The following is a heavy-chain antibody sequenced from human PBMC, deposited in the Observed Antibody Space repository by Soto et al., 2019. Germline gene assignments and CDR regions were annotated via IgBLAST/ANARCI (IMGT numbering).Heavy chain of an antibody. CDR1: GLTVSGKKY. V-gene: IGHV3-53*01. Sequence: DVQLVESGGGLIQPGESLRLSCAAFGLTVSGKKYVAWVRQAPGKGLEWVSALYDVDGSFYADSVKGRFTTSSDSSKTTVYHQMNGLRPDDTAVYYCASWHEREHAYDVWGEGTTGSVSS. CDR3: ASWHEREHAYDV. CDR2: LYDVDGS. D-gene: IGHD1-1*01. J-gene: IGHJ3*01.